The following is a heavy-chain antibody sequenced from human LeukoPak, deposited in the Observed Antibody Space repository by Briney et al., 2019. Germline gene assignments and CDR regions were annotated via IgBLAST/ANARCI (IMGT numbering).Heavy chain of an antibody. Sequence: ASVKVSCKASGYTFTGYYMHWVRQAPGQGLEWMGWINPNSGGTNYAQEFQGRVTMTRDTSISTAYMELSRLRSDDTAVYYCARAGLRFLSYYYGMDVWGQGTTVTVSS. CDR1: GYTFTGYY. J-gene: IGHJ6*02. CDR3: ARAGLRFLSYYYGMDV. CDR2: INPNSGGT. D-gene: IGHD3-3*01. V-gene: IGHV1-2*02.